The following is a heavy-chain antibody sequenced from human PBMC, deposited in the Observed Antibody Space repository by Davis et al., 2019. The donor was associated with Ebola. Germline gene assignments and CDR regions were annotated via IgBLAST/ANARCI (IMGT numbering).Heavy chain of an antibody. V-gene: IGHV3-53*01. J-gene: IGHJ4*02. Sequence: GESLKISCEASGFTFSSYAMSWVRQAPGKGLEWVSVIYSGGRTNYADSVKGRFTISRDNSKNTLYLQMNSLRAEDTAVYYCARISSSWYWFDYWGQGTLVTVSS. D-gene: IGHD6-13*01. CDR1: GFTFSSYA. CDR2: IYSGGRT. CDR3: ARISSSWYWFDY.